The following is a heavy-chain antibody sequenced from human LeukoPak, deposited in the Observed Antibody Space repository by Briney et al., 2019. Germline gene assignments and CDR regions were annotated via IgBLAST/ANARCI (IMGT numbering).Heavy chain of an antibody. CDR2: IYSGGST. J-gene: IGHJ6*03. CDR1: GFTVSSNY. CDR3: APIAVAGYYMDV. V-gene: IGHV3-53*01. D-gene: IGHD6-19*01. Sequence: GGSLRLSCAASGFTVSSNYMSWVRQAPGKGLEWVSVIYSGGSTYYADSVKGRFTISRDNSKNTLYLQVNSLRAEDTAVYYCAPIAVAGYYMDVWGKGTTVTVSS.